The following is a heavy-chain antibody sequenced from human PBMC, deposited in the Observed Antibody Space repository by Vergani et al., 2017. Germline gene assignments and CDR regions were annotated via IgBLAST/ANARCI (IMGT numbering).Heavy chain of an antibody. V-gene: IGHV3-9*01. D-gene: IGHD2-15*01. Sequence: EVQLVESGGGLVQPGRSLRLSCAASGLTFDDYAMHWVRQAPGKGLEWVSGISWNSGSIGYADSVKGRFTISRDNAKNSLYLQMNSLRAEDTALYYCAKDIGGNYYYYGMDVWGQGTTVTVSS. J-gene: IGHJ6*02. CDR2: ISWNSGSI. CDR3: AKDIGGNYYYYGMDV. CDR1: GLTFDDYA.